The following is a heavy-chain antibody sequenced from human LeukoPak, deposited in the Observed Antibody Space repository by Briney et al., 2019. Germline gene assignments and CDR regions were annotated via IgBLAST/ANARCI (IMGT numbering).Heavy chain of an antibody. V-gene: IGHV3-23*01. CDR3: AIRAASSYWYFDL. CDR2: LGGTGGTP. CDR1: GFTFSSYA. Sequence: GGSLRLSCTGSGFTFSSYAMTWVRQAPGKGLEWVSSLGGTGGTPFYADSVKGRFTISRDNSKNTLYLQMNSLRAEDTAVYYCAIRAASSYWYFDLWGRGTLVTVSS. J-gene: IGHJ2*01. D-gene: IGHD2-15*01.